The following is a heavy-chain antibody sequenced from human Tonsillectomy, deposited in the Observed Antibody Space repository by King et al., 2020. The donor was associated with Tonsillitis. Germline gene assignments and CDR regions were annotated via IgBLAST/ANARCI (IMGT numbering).Heavy chain of an antibody. CDR2: IYYSGST. Sequence: QLQLQESGPGLVKPSETLSLTCTVSGGSISSSSYYWGWIRQPPGKGLEWIGRIYYSGSTYYNPSLKSRVTISVDTSKNQFSLKLISVTAADTAVYYCARSLVAYCGGDLYCCDYRGQGTLVTVSS. J-gene: IGHJ4*02. CDR1: GGSISSSSYY. CDR3: ARSLVAYCGGDLYCCDY. V-gene: IGHV4-39*01. D-gene: IGHD2-21*02.